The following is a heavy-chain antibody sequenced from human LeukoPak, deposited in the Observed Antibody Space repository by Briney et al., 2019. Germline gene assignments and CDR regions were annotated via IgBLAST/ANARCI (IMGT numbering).Heavy chain of an antibody. CDR2: AYFRSKCDN. J-gene: IGHJ4*02. D-gene: IGHD6-25*01. V-gene: IGHV6-1*01. Sequence: SQTLTLTCPISGVSFYNNGVTWIWHSPCPSLGSEWLGRAYFRSKCDNNYAVSVKSRVPFNPATSKNQFSLQLNSVTPEDTAVYYYSRGRGYIDFDYWGQGTLVIVSS. CDR1: GVSFYNNGVT. CDR3: SRGRGYIDFDY.